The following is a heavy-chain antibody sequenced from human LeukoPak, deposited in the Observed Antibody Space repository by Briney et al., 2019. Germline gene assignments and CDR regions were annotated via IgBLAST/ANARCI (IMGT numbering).Heavy chain of an antibody. D-gene: IGHD3-22*01. Sequence: SGGSLRLSCAASGFTFSSYDMHWVRQATGKGLEWVSAIGTAGDTYYPGSVKGRFTISRENAKNSLYLQMNSLRAGDTAVYYCARGLNYYDSSGYWHALDYWGQGTLVTVSS. V-gene: IGHV3-13*01. CDR3: ARGLNYYDSSGYWHALDY. J-gene: IGHJ4*02. CDR2: IGTAGDT. CDR1: GFTFSSYD.